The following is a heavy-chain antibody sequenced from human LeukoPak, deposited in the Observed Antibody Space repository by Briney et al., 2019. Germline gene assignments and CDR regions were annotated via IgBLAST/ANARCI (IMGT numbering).Heavy chain of an antibody. J-gene: IGHJ4*02. V-gene: IGHV3-23*01. Sequence: QSGGSLRLSCAASGFTFSSHGMNWVRQAPGKGLEWVSGSPSGGITYYTDSVKGRFTISRDNSKNTQSLQMNSLSAEDTAVYYCAKGVYSVFPDSRVLDYWGQGTLVTVSS. D-gene: IGHD5/OR15-5a*01. CDR2: SPSGGIT. CDR3: AKGVYSVFPDSRVLDY. CDR1: GFTFSSHG.